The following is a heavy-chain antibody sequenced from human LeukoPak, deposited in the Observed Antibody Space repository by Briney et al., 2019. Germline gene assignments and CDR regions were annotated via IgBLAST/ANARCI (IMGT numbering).Heavy chain of an antibody. CDR3: ARDGDDYYDSSGVVDY. D-gene: IGHD3-22*01. V-gene: IGHV1-18*01. Sequence: EASVKVSCKASGYTFTSYGISWVRQAPGQGLEWMGWISAYNGNTNYAQKLQGRVTMTTDTSTSTAYMELRSLRSDDTAVYYCARDGDDYYDSSGVVDYWGQGTLVTVSS. CDR2: ISAYNGNT. CDR1: GYTFTSYG. J-gene: IGHJ4*02.